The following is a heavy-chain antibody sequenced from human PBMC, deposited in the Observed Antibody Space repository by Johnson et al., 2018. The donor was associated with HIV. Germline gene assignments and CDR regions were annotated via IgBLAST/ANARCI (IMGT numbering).Heavy chain of an antibody. CDR2: ISYDGSNK. Sequence: QVQLVESGGNLVQPGGSLRLSCAASGFTFSSYGMHWVRQAPGKGLEWVAVISYDGSNKYYADSVKGRFTISRENAKNSLYLQMNSLRAADTAVYYCAKVHIPARWSAAFDIWGRGTLVTVSS. CDR1: GFTFSSYG. V-gene: IGHV3-30*18. J-gene: IGHJ3*02. D-gene: IGHD6-6*01. CDR3: AKVHIPARWSAAFDI.